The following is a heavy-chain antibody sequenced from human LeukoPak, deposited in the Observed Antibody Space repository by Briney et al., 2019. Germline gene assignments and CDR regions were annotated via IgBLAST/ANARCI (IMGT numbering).Heavy chain of an antibody. V-gene: IGHV3-30-3*01. Sequence: GGSLRLPCAASGFTFSTYAMHWVRQAAGKGLEWVAVVSYDGSNKYYADSVEGRFTISRDNAKNSLYLQMNSLRAEDTAVYFCAGGRGWLVDYWGQGTRVTVSS. J-gene: IGHJ4*02. CDR1: GFTFSTYA. CDR3: AGGRGWLVDY. D-gene: IGHD3-22*01. CDR2: VSYDGSNK.